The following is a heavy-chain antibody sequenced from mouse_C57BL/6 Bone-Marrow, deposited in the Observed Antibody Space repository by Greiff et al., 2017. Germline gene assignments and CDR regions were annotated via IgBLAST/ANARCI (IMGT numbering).Heavy chain of an antibody. D-gene: IGHD2-3*01. CDR1: GYTFTSYW. Sequence: QVQLKQPGAELVKPGASVKLSCKASGYTFTSYWMHWVKQRPGRGLEWIGRIDPNSGGTKYNEKFKSKATLTVDKPSSTSYRQLSSLKSEDSAVYYCARSTIYEEDDLDYWGQGTSVTVSS. CDR3: ARSTIYEEDDLDY. J-gene: IGHJ4*01. CDR2: IDPNSGGT. V-gene: IGHV1-72*01.